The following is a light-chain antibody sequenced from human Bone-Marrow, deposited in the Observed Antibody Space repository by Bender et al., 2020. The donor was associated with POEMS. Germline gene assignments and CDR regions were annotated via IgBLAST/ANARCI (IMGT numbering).Light chain of an antibody. V-gene: IGLV2-8*01. J-gene: IGLJ3*02. CDR3: QSFDTSLSGWV. CDR1: GSDIGSYNY. Sequence: QSALTQPPSASGSPGQSVTIFCTGTGSDIGSYNYVSWYQHHPGKAPKLILYEVHKRPSGVPDRFSGSKSGTSVSLAITGLQAEDEADYYCQSFDTSLSGWVFGAGTKLTV. CDR2: EVH.